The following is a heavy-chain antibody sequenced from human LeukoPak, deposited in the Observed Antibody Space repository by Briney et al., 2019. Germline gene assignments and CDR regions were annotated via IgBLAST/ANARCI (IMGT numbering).Heavy chain of an antibody. V-gene: IGHV4-34*01. CDR1: GGSFSGHY. CDR2: INHSGTT. J-gene: IGHJ4*02. D-gene: IGHD3-10*01. Sequence: SETLSLTCAVYGGSFSGHYWNWIRQPPGKGLEWIGDINHSGTTNYNPSLKSRVTISVDTSKNQFSLNINSVTAADTAVYYCAKEGMIRGVIDYWGQGALVTVSS. CDR3: AKEGMIRGVIDY.